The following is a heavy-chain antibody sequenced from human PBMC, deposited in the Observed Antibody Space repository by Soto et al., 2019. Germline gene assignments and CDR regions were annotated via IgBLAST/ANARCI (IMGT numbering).Heavy chain of an antibody. CDR1: GVSFSGYY. V-gene: IGHV4-34*01. Sequence: SETLSLTCAFYGVSFSGYYWSWIRQPPGKGLEWIGEINHSGSTNYNPSLKSRVTISVDTSKNQFSLKLSSVTAADTAVYYCARYSRSPYYYYYYMDVWGKGTTVTVS. CDR3: ARYSRSPYYYYYYMDV. D-gene: IGHD4-4*01. J-gene: IGHJ6*03. CDR2: INHSGST.